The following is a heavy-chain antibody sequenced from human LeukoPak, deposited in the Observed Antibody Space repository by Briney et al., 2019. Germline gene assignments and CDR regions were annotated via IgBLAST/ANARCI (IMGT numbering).Heavy chain of an antibody. J-gene: IGHJ3*02. V-gene: IGHV1-46*01. CDR3: ARQRGGQYEDGFDM. D-gene: IGHD2-8*01. Sequence: ASVKVSCKASGYTFTRSYIHWVRQAPGQGLEWMGIINPSGGSTSYAQKFQGRVIMTRDTSTSTVYMEISSLRSEDTAVYYCARQRGGQYEDGFDMWGQGTMVTVSS. CDR1: GYTFTRSY. CDR2: INPSGGST.